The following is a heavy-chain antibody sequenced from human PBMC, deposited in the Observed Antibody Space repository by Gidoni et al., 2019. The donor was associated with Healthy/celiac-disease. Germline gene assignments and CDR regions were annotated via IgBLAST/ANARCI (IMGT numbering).Heavy chain of an antibody. J-gene: IGHJ3*02. V-gene: IGHV1-8*01. CDR2: MNPNSGNT. CDR1: GYTFTSYD. CDR3: ATISLAYGYAFDI. Sequence: QVQLVQSGAEVKKPGASVKVSCKASGYTFTSYDINWVRQATGQGLERMGWMNPNSGNTGYAQKFQGRVTMTRNTSISTAYMELSSLRSEDTAVYYCATISLAYGYAFDIWGQGTMVTVSS. D-gene: IGHD3-16*01.